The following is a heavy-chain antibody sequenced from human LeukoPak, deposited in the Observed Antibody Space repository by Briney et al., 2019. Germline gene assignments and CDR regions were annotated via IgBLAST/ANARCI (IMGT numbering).Heavy chain of an antibody. D-gene: IGHD3-9*01. Sequence: PGGSLRLSCAASGFTFSSYAMHWVRQAPGKGLEWVAVISYDGSNKYYADSVKGRLTISRDNSKNTLYLQMNSLRAEDTAVYYCARVNRVPYYDILTGNDYWGQGTLVTVSS. CDR1: GFTFSSYA. CDR3: ARVNRVPYYDILTGNDY. V-gene: IGHV3-30-3*01. CDR2: ISYDGSNK. J-gene: IGHJ4*02.